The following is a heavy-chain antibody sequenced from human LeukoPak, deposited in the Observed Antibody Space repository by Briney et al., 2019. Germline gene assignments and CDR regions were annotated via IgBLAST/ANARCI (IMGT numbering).Heavy chain of an antibody. Sequence: GGSLRLSCAASGFTFRSHWMTWVRQAPGKGLEWVANINQDGSERYYVDSVKGRFTISRDNAKNSLYLQMNSLRAEDTAVYYCARDSEYSSSFAFDIWGRGTMVTVSS. CDR2: INQDGSER. CDR3: ARDSEYSSSFAFDI. CDR1: GFTFRSHW. J-gene: IGHJ3*02. V-gene: IGHV3-7*01. D-gene: IGHD6-13*01.